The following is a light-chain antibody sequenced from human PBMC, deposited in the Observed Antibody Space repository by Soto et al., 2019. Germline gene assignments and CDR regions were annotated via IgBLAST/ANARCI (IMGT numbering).Light chain of an antibody. Sequence: IQLTQSPSSLSASVGDRVTITCRARQGISSYLAWYQQKPGKAPKLLIYAASTLQSVVPSRFSGSGSGTDFTLTISSLQPEDFATDYCQQLNSYPPTFGQRTKVEIK. CDR1: QGISSY. CDR2: AAS. V-gene: IGKV1-9*01. J-gene: IGKJ1*01. CDR3: QQLNSYPPT.